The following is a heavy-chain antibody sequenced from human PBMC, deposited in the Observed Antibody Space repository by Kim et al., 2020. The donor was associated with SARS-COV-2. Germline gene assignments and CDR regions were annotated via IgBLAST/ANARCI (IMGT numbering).Heavy chain of an antibody. V-gene: IGHV5-51*01. CDR1: GYSFTSYW. J-gene: IGHJ3*02. Sequence: GESLKISCKGSGYSFTSYWIGWVRQMPGKGLEWMGIIYPGDSDTRYSPSFQGQVTISADKSISTAYLQWSSLKASDTAMYYCARHLLTTTGDYSDAFDIWGQGTMVTVSS. CDR3: ARHLLTTTGDYSDAFDI. D-gene: IGHD4-17*01. CDR2: IYPGDSDT.